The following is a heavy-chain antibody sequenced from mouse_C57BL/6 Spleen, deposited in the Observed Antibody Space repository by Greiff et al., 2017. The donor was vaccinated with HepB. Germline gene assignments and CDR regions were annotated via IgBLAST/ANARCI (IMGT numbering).Heavy chain of an antibody. Sequence: VQRVESGAELVRPGASVTLSCKASGYTFTDYEMHWVKQTPVHGLEWIGAIDPETGGTAYNQKFKGKAILTADKSSSTAYMELRSLTSEDSAVYYCTRVDYYGYFDVWGTGTTVTVSS. J-gene: IGHJ1*03. CDR2: IDPETGGT. CDR3: TRVDYYGYFDV. CDR1: GYTFTDYE. D-gene: IGHD2-4*01. V-gene: IGHV1-15*01.